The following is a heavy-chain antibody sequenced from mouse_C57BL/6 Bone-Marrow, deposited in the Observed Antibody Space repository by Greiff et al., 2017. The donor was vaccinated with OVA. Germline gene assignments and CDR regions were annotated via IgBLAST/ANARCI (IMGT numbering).Heavy chain of an antibody. J-gene: IGHJ4*01. V-gene: IGHV1-26*01. CDR1: GYTFTDYY. Sequence: EVQLQQSGPELVKPGASVKISCKASGYTFTDYYMNWVKQSHGKSLEWIGDINPNNGGTSYNQKFKGKATLTVDKSSSTAYMELRSLTSEDSAVYYCARYWRAMDYWGQGTSVTVSS. CDR2: INPNNGGT. CDR3: ARYWRAMDY. D-gene: IGHD4-1*01.